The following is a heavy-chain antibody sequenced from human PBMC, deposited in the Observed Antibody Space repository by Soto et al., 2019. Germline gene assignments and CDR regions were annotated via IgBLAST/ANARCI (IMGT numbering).Heavy chain of an antibody. J-gene: IGHJ4*02. CDR3: ASGPGYAGYFDY. CDR2: IILPFGTA. V-gene: IGHV1-69*12. Sequence: QVRLVQSGAEVKKPGSSVKVSCKASGGTFSNYAISWVRQAPGQGLEWMGGIILPFGTANYAQKFQVRVTITAVESLTTAYMELRGLRSEDTAVDYCASGPGYAGYFDYWGQGTLVTVSS. CDR1: GGTFSNYA. D-gene: IGHD5-12*01.